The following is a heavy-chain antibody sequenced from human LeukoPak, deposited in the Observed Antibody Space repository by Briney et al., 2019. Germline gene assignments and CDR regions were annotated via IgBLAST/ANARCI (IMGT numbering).Heavy chain of an antibody. D-gene: IGHD3-3*01. CDR3: AKGDFWSGYLYYFDY. J-gene: IGHJ4*02. CDR2: ISGSGGST. CDR1: GFTFSSYA. Sequence: GGSLRLSCAASGFTFSSYAMSWVRQAPGKGLEWVSAISGSGGSTYYADSVKGRFTISRDNSKNTLYLQMNCLRAEDTAVYYCAKGDFWSGYLYYFDYWGQGTLVTVSS. V-gene: IGHV3-23*01.